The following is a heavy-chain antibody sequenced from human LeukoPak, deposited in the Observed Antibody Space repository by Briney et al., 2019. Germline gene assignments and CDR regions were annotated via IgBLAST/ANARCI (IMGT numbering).Heavy chain of an antibody. CDR3: ARSTPRDAFDI. J-gene: IGHJ3*02. V-gene: IGHV4-38-2*01. D-gene: IGHD2-2*01. CDR1: GYSISSGYY. CDR2: IYHSGST. Sequence: SETLSLTCAVSGYSISSGYYWGWIRQPPGKGLEWIGSIYHSGSTYYNPSLKSRVTISVDTSKNQFSLKLGSVTAADTAVYYCARSTPRDAFDIWGQGTMVTVSP.